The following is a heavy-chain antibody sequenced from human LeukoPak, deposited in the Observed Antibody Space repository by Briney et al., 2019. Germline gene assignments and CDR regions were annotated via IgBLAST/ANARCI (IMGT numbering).Heavy chain of an antibody. CDR1: GYTFTSYG. CDR2: ISAYNGNT. J-gene: IGHJ4*02. V-gene: IGHV1-18*01. CDR3: ARGVLRYFDWLVWYYFDY. D-gene: IGHD3-9*01. Sequence: GASVKVSCKASGYTFTSYGISWVRQAPGQGLEWMGWISAYNGNTNYAQKLQGRVTMTTDTSTSTAYMELRSLRSDDTAVYYCARGVLRYFDWLVWYYFDYWGQGTLVTVSS.